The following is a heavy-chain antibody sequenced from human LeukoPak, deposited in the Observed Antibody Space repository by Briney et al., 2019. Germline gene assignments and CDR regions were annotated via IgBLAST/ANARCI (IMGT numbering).Heavy chain of an antibody. D-gene: IGHD5-18*01. J-gene: IGHJ4*02. V-gene: IGHV3-53*04. CDR2: IYSGGST. CDR3: AKVQYSYGSNFDY. CDR1: GFTVSSNY. Sequence: SGGSLRLSCAASGFTVSSNYMSWVRQAPGKGLEWVSVIYSGGSTYYADSVKGRFTISRHNSKNTLYLQMNSLRAEDTAVYYCAKVQYSYGSNFDYWGQGTLVTVSS.